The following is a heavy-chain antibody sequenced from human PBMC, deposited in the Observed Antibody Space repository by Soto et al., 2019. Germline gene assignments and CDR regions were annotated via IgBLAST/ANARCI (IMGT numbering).Heavy chain of an antibody. V-gene: IGHV3-23*01. CDR3: ATQLRFLEWLLSGMDDWYFDY. Sequence: HPGGSLRLSCASSGFTFSSYAMSWVRQAPGKGLEWVSAISGSGGSTYYADSVKGRFTISRDNSKNTLYLQMNSLRAEDTAVYYCATQLRFLEWLLSGMDDWYFDYWGQGTLVTVSS. D-gene: IGHD3-3*01. CDR1: GFTFSSYA. CDR2: ISGSGGST. J-gene: IGHJ4*02.